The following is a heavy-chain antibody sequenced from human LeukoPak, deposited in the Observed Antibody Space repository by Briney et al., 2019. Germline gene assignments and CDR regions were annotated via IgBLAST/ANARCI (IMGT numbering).Heavy chain of an antibody. V-gene: IGHV3-48*01. CDR2: ISGSGRSI. CDR1: GFTFSAYS. D-gene: IGHD3-22*01. CDR3: ARGRYYDTSAYSYFDP. Sequence: GGSLRLSCAASGFTFSAYSMNWIRQAPGKGLEWISYISGSGRSIFSADSVRGRFTISRDNANNSLFLQMNSLRAEDTAVYYCARGRYYDTSAYSYFDPWGQGTLVTVSS. J-gene: IGHJ5*02.